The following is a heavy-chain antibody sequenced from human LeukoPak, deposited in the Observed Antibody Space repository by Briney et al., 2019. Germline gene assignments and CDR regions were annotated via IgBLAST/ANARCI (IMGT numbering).Heavy chain of an antibody. CDR1: GFTFSNYW. V-gene: IGHV3-7*04. D-gene: IGHD3-10*01. J-gene: IGHJ4*02. CDR3: ARGITMAN. CDR2: IKQDGSER. Sequence: PGGSLRLSCAASGFTFSNYWMTWVRQAPGKGLEWVANIKQDGSERDYVDSVKGRFTISRDDAKNSLYLRMNSLRAEDTAVYYCARGITMANWGQGTLVTVSS.